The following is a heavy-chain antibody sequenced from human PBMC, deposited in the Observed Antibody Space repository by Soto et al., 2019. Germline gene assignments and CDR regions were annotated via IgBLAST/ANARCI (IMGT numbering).Heavy chain of an antibody. CDR3: ARAPRVPYCSGGSCYSFSFYMDV. CDR2: IGTAGDT. Sequence: GGSLRLSCAASGFTFSSYDMHWVRQATGKGLEWVSAIGTAGDTYYPGSVKGRFTISRENAKNSLYLQMNSLRAGETAVYYCARAPRVPYCSGGSCYSFSFYMDVWGKGTTVTVSS. CDR1: GFTFSSYD. V-gene: IGHV3-13*01. D-gene: IGHD2-15*01. J-gene: IGHJ6*03.